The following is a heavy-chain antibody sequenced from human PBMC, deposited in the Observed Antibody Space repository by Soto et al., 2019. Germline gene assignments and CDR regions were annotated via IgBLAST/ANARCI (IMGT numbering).Heavy chain of an antibody. D-gene: IGHD1-26*01. CDR2: ISGSGGTT. Sequence: GGSLRLSCAASGFTFSSYAMTWVRQAPGKRLEWVSGISGSGGTTSYTDSVKGRFTISRDNSKKTLFLEMKSLGVEDTAVYFCARDVWETTSRSYGLDLWGLGTTVTVYS. CDR3: ARDVWETTSRSYGLDL. J-gene: IGHJ6*02. V-gene: IGHV3-23*01. CDR1: GFTFSSYA.